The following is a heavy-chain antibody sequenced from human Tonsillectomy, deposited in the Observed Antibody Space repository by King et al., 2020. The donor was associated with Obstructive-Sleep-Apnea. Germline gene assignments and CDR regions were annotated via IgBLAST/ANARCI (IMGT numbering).Heavy chain of an antibody. V-gene: IGHV1-46*01. CDR3: ARGTVTTRDAFDI. J-gene: IGHJ3*02. Sequence: VQLVESGAEVKKPGASVMVSCKASGYIFTSYYMHWVRQAPGQGLEWMGIINPSGGSTSYAQKFQGRVTVTRDTSTSTVYMELSSLRSEDTALYYCARGTVTTRDAFDIWGQGTMVTVSS. D-gene: IGHD4-17*01. CDR2: INPSGGST. CDR1: GYIFTSYY.